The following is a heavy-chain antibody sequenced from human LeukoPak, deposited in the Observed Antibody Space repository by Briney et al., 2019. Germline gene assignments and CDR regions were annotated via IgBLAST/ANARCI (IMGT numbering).Heavy chain of an antibody. CDR2: INPNSGGT. D-gene: IGHD3-3*01. Sequence: ASVKVSCKASGYTFTSYDINWVRQATGQGLEWMGWINPNSGGTNYAQKFQGRVTMTRDTSISTAYMELSRLRSDDTAVYYCARGRRITIFGVVPSNWFDPWGQGTLVTVSS. CDR3: ARGRRITIFGVVPSNWFDP. J-gene: IGHJ5*02. V-gene: IGHV1-2*02. CDR1: GYTFTSYD.